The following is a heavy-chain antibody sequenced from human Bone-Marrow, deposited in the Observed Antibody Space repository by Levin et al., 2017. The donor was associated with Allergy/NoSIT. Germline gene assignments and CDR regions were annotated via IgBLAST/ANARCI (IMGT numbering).Heavy chain of an antibody. CDR3: ARDRTNGILTNYGMDV. D-gene: IGHD3-9*01. Sequence: GGSLRLSCAASGFNFSIYGMNWVRQAPGKGLEWVSSISSSSSNIYPADSLKGRFTISRDNAKNSLYLQMKSLRAEDTAVYYCARDRTNGILTNYGMDVWGQGTTVTVS. CDR1: GFNFSIYG. CDR2: ISSSSSNI. V-gene: IGHV3-21*04. J-gene: IGHJ6*02.